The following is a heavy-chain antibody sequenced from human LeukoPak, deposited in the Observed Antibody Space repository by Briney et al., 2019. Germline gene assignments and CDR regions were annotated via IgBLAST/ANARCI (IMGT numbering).Heavy chain of an antibody. CDR3: TRGGYRSWDAFDI. J-gene: IGHJ3*02. V-gene: IGHV3-74*01. CDR1: GFTLSSYW. CDR2: INGDGSST. Sequence: GGSLRLSCAASGFTLSSYWMHWVRQAPGKGLVWVSRINGDGSSTNYTDSVKGRFTISRDNAKNMLHLQMNSLRAEDTAVYYCTRGGYRSWDAFDIWGQGTMVTVSS. D-gene: IGHD5-12*01.